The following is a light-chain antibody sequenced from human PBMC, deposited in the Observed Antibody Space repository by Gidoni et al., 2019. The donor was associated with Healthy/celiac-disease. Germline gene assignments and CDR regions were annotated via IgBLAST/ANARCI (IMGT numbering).Light chain of an antibody. J-gene: IGKJ2*01. CDR3: QQSYSTPYT. CDR1: QSIRSY. Sequence: DIQMTQAPSSLSASVGDRVTITCRASQSIRSYLNWYQQKPGQAPKLLIYAASSLQSVVPSRFSGRGSGTDFPLTIGSLQPEDFATYYCQQSYSTPYTFGQGTKLEIK. V-gene: IGKV1-39*01. CDR2: AAS.